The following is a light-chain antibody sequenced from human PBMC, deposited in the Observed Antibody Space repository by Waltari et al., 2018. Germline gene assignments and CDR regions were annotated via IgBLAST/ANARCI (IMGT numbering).Light chain of an antibody. CDR1: KLVEHY. Sequence: SSELTQPPSVSVSPGQTAIITCSRQKLVEHYASWYPQKPGQSPVLVIYQDSERPSGIPERFSGSNSGNTDTLTISGTQAMDEADYYCQAWHSNTGVFGTGTKVTVL. V-gene: IGLV3-1*01. J-gene: IGLJ1*01. CDR3: QAWHSNTGV. CDR2: QDS.